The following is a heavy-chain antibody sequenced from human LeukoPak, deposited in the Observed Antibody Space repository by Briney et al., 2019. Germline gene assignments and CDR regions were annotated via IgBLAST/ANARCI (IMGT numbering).Heavy chain of an antibody. Sequence: SETLSLTCTVSGGSISSYYWSWIRQPAGKGLEWIGRIYTSGSTNYNPSLKSRVTISVDTSKNQFSLKLSSVTAADTAVYYCASQPGARLRSYYFDYWGQGTLVTVSS. CDR3: ASQPGARLRSYYFDY. D-gene: IGHD5-12*01. CDR1: GGSISSYY. J-gene: IGHJ4*02. CDR2: IYTSGST. V-gene: IGHV4-4*07.